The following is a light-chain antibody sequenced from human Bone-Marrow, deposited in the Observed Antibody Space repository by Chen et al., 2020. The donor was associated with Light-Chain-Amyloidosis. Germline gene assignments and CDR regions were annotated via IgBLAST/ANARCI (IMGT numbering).Light chain of an antibody. CDR1: DLPTKY. CDR3: QSADSSGTYEVV. Sequence: SYELTQPPSVSVSPGQTARITCSGDDLPTKYAYWYQQKPGQATVLVIHKDTSRPSGISKRYSGSSSGTTAALTISGVQAEDEADYRCQSADSSGTYEVVFGEGTKLTVL. J-gene: IGLJ2*01. CDR2: KDT. V-gene: IGLV3-25*03.